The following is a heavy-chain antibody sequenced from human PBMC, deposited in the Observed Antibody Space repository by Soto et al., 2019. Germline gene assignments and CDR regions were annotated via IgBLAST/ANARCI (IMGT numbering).Heavy chain of an antibody. Sequence: QVQLLQSGSETKKPGASVRISCKVSGYTFNTYFISGVSWVLQAPGQGIEWVGWTNAYSGESNNAPRCQRIITLTADQSTTTVYLEMTILRPDDSAVYFCTRDERQSCGRLGCYHYDSWGRGTLVTVSS. CDR2: TNAYSGES. CDR1: GYTFNTYF. V-gene: IGHV1-18*04. D-gene: IGHD2-15*01. CDR3: TRDERQSCGRLGCYHYDS. J-gene: IGHJ4*02.